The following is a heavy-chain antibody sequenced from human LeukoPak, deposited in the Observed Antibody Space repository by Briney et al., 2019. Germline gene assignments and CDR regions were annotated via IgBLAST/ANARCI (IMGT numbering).Heavy chain of an antibody. CDR1: GFTFSSYS. J-gene: IGHJ3*02. D-gene: IGHD6-19*01. CDR3: ARVAVAGDGDAFDI. V-gene: IGHV3-48*01. Sequence: GGSLRLSCAASGFTFSSYSMNWVRQAPGKGLEWVSYISSSSSTIYYADSVKGRFTISRDNAKNSLYLQVNSLRAEDTAVYYCARVAVAGDGDAFDIWGQGTMVTVSS. CDR2: ISSSSSTI.